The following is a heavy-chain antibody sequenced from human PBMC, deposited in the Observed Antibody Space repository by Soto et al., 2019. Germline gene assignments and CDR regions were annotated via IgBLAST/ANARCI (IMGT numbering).Heavy chain of an antibody. CDR3: AKWADYYDSSGYYC. CDR2: VSASGGNT. D-gene: IGHD3-22*01. Sequence: GGSLRLSCAASGFTFSLYGMNWVRHAPGKGLEWVSTVSASGGNTYYADSVKGRVTISRDNSKNTLYLQMNSLRAEDTAVYYCAKWADYYDSSGYYCWGQGTLVTVSS. V-gene: IGHV3-23*01. J-gene: IGHJ4*02. CDR1: GFTFSLYG.